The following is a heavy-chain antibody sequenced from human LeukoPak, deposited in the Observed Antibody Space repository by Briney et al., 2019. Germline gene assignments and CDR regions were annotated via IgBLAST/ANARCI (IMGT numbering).Heavy chain of an antibody. CDR2: MWYDGSNK. Sequence: GGSLRLSCAASGFTFSNYGMHWVRQAPGKGLEWVALMWYDGSNKHYGDTVKGRSTISRDNSKNTLYLQMNSLRAEDTAVYYCARYCGGGRCYSGLDVWGQGTTVTVSS. D-gene: IGHD2-15*01. J-gene: IGHJ6*02. CDR1: GFTFSNYG. V-gene: IGHV3-33*01. CDR3: ARYCGGGRCYSGLDV.